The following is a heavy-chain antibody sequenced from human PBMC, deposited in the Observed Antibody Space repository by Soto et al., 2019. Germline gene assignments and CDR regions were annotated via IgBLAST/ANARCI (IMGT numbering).Heavy chain of an antibody. D-gene: IGHD4-17*01. J-gene: IGHJ4*02. V-gene: IGHV3-48*02. Sequence: GGSLRLSCAASGFTFSSYSMNWVRQAPGKGLEWVSYISSSSSTIYYADSVKGRFTISRDNAKNSLYLQMNSLRDEDTAVYYCAGDGRADYGDSQIPFDYWGQGTLVTVSS. CDR1: GFTFSSYS. CDR3: AGDGRADYGDSQIPFDY. CDR2: ISSSSSTI.